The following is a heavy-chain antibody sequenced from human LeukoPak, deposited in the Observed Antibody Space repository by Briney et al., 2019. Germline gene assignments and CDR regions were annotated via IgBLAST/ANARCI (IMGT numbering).Heavy chain of an antibody. V-gene: IGHV4-4*07. CDR3: ARIRRDSGDWYADDY. Sequence: PSETLSLTCTVSGGSISGFCWSWIRQPAGKGLEWIGRICISESTNYNPSLERRVTMSEDTSQNQFSLRLTSVTAADTAVYYCARIRRDSGDWYADDYWGQGTLVTVSS. CDR2: ICISEST. D-gene: IGHD6-19*01. J-gene: IGHJ4*02. CDR1: GGSISGFC.